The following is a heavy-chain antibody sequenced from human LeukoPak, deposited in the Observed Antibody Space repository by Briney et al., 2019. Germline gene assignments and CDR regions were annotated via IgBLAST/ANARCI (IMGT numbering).Heavy chain of an antibody. J-gene: IGHJ6*02. CDR1: GGTFSSYA. Sequence: ASVKVSCKASGGTFSSYAISWVRQAPGQGLEWMGGIIPIFGTANYAQKFQGRVTITADESTSTAYMELSSLRSEDTAVYYCARHTSYYYYYGMDVWGQGTTVTVSS. V-gene: IGHV1-69*13. CDR2: IIPIFGTA. CDR3: ARHTSYYYYYGMDV.